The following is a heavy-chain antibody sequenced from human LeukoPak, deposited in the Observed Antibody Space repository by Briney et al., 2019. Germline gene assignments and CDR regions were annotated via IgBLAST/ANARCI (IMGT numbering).Heavy chain of an antibody. D-gene: IGHD6-6*01. CDR3: AKDLRSSSLEDY. J-gene: IGHJ4*02. CDR1: GFTFSSYA. V-gene: IGHV3-30*02. CDR2: IRYDGSNK. Sequence: PGGSLRLSCAASGFTFSSYAMHWVRQAPGKGLEWVAFIRYDGSNKYYADSVKGRFTISRDNSKNTLYLQMNSLRAEDTAVYYCAKDLRSSSLEDYWGQGTLVTVSS.